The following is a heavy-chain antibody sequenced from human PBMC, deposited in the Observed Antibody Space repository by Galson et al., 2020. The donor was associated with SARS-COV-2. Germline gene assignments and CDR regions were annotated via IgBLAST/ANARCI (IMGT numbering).Heavy chain of an antibody. Sequence: ASVKVSCKASGYTFTSYYMHWVRQAPGQGLEWMGIINPSGGSTSYAQKFQGRVTMTRDTSTSTVYMELSSLRSEDTAVYYCARDPGGDYVWGSYRYLSYYYYGMDVWGQGTTVTVSS. CDR2: INPSGGST. CDR1: GYTFTSYY. CDR3: ARDPGGDYVWGSYRYLSYYYYGMDV. J-gene: IGHJ6*02. D-gene: IGHD3-16*02. V-gene: IGHV1-46*01.